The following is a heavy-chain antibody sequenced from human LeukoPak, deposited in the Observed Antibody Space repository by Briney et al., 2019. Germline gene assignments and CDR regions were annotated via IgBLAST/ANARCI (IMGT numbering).Heavy chain of an antibody. CDR2: ISAYNGNT. D-gene: IGHD3-10*01. J-gene: IGHJ4*02. V-gene: IGHV1-18*01. CDR1: GYTFTSYG. Sequence: ASVKVSCKASGYTFTSYGISWVRQAPGQGREWMGWISAYNGNTNYAQKLQGRVTMTTDTSTSTAYMELRSLRSDDTAVYYCARDVITMVRGVINDYWGQGTLVTVSS. CDR3: ARDVITMVRGVINDY.